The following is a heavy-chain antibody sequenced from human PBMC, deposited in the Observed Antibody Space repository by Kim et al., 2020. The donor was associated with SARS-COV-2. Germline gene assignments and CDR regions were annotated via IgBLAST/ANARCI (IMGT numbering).Heavy chain of an antibody. V-gene: IGHV4-38-2*02. CDR1: GYSISSGYY. D-gene: IGHD4-17*01. Sequence: SETLSLTCTVSGYSISSGYYWGWIRQPPGKGLEWIGSIYHSGSTYYNPSLKSRGTISVDTSKNQFSLKLSSVTAADTAVYYCGSYGDYGAAFDIWGQGTMVTGSS. CDR2: IYHSGST. CDR3: GSYGDYGAAFDI. J-gene: IGHJ3*02.